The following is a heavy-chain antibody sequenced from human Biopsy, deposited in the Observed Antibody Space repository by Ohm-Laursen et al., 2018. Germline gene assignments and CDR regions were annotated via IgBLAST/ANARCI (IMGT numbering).Heavy chain of an antibody. CDR2: ISYTGYT. Sequence: GTLSLTCAVSGGSFTGHYWTWIWQPPGKGLEWIGHISYTGYTSYNASLKSRVTISVDTSRNHFSLRLSSLTAADTAVYYCARGSNDFGGLYFPRWGQGTLLTVSS. J-gene: IGHJ4*02. CDR1: GGSFTGHY. CDR3: ARGSNDFGGLYFPR. D-gene: IGHD4-23*01. V-gene: IGHV4-59*11.